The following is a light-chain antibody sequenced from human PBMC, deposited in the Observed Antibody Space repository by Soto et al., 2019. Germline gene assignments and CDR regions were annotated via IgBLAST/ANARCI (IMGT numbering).Light chain of an antibody. V-gene: IGKV3D-7*01. CDR1: QRVSSRY. CDR2: GAS. CDR3: QQYNSWPWT. Sequence: QSPDTLSISPGERAPLSCRPSQRVSSRYLAWYQQKPGQAPRLLIYGASSRATGIPARFSGSGSGTDFTLTISSLQPEDFAVYYCQQYNSWPWTFGQGTKVDIK. J-gene: IGKJ1*01.